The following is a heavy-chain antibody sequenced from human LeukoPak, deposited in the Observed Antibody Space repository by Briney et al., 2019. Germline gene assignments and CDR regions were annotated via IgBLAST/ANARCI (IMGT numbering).Heavy chain of an antibody. Sequence: SVQVSCKASGCTFSSYTISWVGQAPRQGREWMGRIIPILGIPNHAQKFQGRATITADKSTSTAYMELSSLRPEDTAVYYCARSSDIAGDYWGQGTLVTVSS. CDR2: IIPILGIP. V-gene: IGHV1-69*02. J-gene: IGHJ4*02. CDR1: GCTFSSYT. CDR3: ARSSDIAGDY. D-gene: IGHD5-12*01.